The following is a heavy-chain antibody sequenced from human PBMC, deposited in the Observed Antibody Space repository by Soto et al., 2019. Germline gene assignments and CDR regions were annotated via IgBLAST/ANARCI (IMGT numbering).Heavy chain of an antibody. CDR3: ASGNFYYYYGMDV. V-gene: IGHV3-33*01. CDR1: GFTFSSYG. J-gene: IGHJ6*02. D-gene: IGHD4-4*01. CDR2: IWYDGTNK. Sequence: GGSLRLSCAASGFTFSSYGMHWVRQAPGKGLEWVALIWYDGTNKYYADSVKGRFTISRDNSKNTLYLQMNSLRAEDTAVYSCASGNFYYYYGMDVWGQGTTVTVSS.